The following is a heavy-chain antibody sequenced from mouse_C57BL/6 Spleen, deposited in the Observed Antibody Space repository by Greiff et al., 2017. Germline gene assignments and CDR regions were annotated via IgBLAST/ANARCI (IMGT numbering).Heavy chain of an antibody. Sequence: QVQLQQSGAELARPGASVKMSCKASGYTFTSYTMHWVKQRPGRGLEWIGYINPSSGYTKYNQKFKDKATVTADKSSSTAYMQLSSLTAEDSAVYYCASPITTVLAEGFAFWGQGTLVTVSA. CDR3: ASPITTVLAEGFAF. J-gene: IGHJ3*01. CDR2: INPSSGYT. D-gene: IGHD1-1*01. CDR1: GYTFTSYT. V-gene: IGHV1-4*01.